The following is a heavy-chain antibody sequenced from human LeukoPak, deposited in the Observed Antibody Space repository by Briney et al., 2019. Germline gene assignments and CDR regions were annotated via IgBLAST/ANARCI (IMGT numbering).Heavy chain of an antibody. V-gene: IGHV1-8*01. Sequence: ASVKVSCKASGYTVTSYDINWVRQATGQGLEWMGWMNPNSGNTGYAQKFQGRVTMTRNTSISTAYMELSSLRSEDTAVYYCAREPYQYYDFWSGYCRYYGMDVWGQGTTVTVSS. D-gene: IGHD3-3*01. CDR2: MNPNSGNT. CDR3: AREPYQYYDFWSGYCRYYGMDV. CDR1: GYTVTSYD. J-gene: IGHJ6*02.